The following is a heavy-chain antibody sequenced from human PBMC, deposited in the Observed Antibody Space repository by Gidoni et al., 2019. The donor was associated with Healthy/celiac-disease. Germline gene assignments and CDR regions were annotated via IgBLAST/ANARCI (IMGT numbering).Heavy chain of an antibody. CDR2: IIPIFGTA. J-gene: IGHJ5*02. CDR1: GGTFSSYA. CDR3: ARVKVSYGDYIVVHWFDP. V-gene: IGHV1-69*01. D-gene: IGHD4-17*01. Sequence: QVQLVQSGAEVKKPGSSVKVSCKASGGTFSSYAISWVRQAPGQGLEWMGGIIPIFGTANYAQKFQGRVTITADESTSTAYMELSSLRSEDTAVYYCARVKVSYGDYIVVHWFDPWGQGTLVTVSS.